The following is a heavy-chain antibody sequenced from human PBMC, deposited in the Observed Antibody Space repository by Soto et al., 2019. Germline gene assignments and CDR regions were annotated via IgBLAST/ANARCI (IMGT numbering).Heavy chain of an antibody. Sequence: ETLSLTCTVSVGSVTNSSYYWGWIRQSPGKGLEWIGSVYYRGRSYSKSSVKSRVTISVDTSKNRFSLSLNSVTASDTAVYFCVSQRTTVPTQAYFDYWGPGALVTVSS. J-gene: IGHJ4*02. CDR2: VYYRGRS. D-gene: IGHD4-17*01. CDR3: VSQRTTVPTQAYFDY. V-gene: IGHV4-39*01. CDR1: VGSVTNSSYY.